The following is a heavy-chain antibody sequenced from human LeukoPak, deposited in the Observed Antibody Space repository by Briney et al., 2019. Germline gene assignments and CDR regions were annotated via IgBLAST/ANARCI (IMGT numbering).Heavy chain of an antibody. CDR2: IYSDGST. CDR1: GFTVSSNY. D-gene: IGHD2-21*02. Sequence: GGSLRLSCAASGFTVSSNYMSWVRQAPGKGLEWVSVIYSDGSTYYADSVKGRFTISRDNSENTLYLQMNSLRAEDTAVYYCARGFFSHKVTAPDSWGLGTLVTVSS. CDR3: ARGFFSHKVTAPDS. V-gene: IGHV3-53*01. J-gene: IGHJ4*02.